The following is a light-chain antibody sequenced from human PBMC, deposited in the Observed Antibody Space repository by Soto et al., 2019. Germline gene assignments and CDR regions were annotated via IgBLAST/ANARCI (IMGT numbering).Light chain of an antibody. J-gene: IGKJ1*01. CDR3: QQHGSSPPT. CDR1: QSVSSSY. CDR2: GAS. V-gene: IGKV3-20*01. Sequence: EIVLTQSPGTLSLSPGERATLSCRASQSVSSSYLAWYQQKPGQAPRLLFYGASRRATGIPDRFSGSGSGTDFTLTISRLEPEDFAVYYCQQHGSSPPTFGQGTKVAIK.